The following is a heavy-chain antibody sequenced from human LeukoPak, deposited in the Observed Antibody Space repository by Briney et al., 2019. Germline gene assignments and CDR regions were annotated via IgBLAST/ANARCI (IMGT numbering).Heavy chain of an antibody. CDR3: AREGVNCSGGSCYGY. Sequence: ASVKVSCKASGYTFTSYGISWVRQATGQGLEWMGWMNPNSGNTGYAQKFQGRVTITRNTSISTAYMELSSLRSEDTAVYYCAREGVNCSGGSCYGYWGQGTLVTVSS. D-gene: IGHD2-15*01. V-gene: IGHV1-8*03. CDR1: GYTFTSYG. CDR2: MNPNSGNT. J-gene: IGHJ4*02.